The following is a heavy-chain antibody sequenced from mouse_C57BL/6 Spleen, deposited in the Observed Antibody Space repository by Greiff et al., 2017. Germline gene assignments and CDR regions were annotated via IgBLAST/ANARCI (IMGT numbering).Heavy chain of an antibody. CDR2: ISYDGSN. Sequence: EVKLMESGPGLVKPSQSLSLTCSVTGYSITSGYYWNWIRQFPGNKLEWMGYISYDGSNNYNPSLKNRISITRDTSKNQFFLKLNSVTTEDTATYYCARRGNYYGSSYGYYFDYWGQGTTLTVSS. CDR1: GYSITSGYY. D-gene: IGHD1-1*01. CDR3: ARRGNYYGSSYGYYFDY. J-gene: IGHJ2*01. V-gene: IGHV3-6*01.